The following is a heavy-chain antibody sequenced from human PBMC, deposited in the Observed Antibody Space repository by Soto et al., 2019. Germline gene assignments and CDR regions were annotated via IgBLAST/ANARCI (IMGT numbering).Heavy chain of an antibody. J-gene: IGHJ5*02. CDR1: GGSINSSSYF. D-gene: IGHD6-19*01. CDR2: IYYSGST. Sequence: SETLSLTCSVSGGSINSSSYFWGWVRQPPGKGLERIGSIYYSGSTYYNPSLRSRVTISVDTSKNQFSLKLSSVTAADTAVFYCARHYSSGSRNWFDPWGQGTLVTVSS. CDR3: ARHYSSGSRNWFDP. V-gene: IGHV4-39*01.